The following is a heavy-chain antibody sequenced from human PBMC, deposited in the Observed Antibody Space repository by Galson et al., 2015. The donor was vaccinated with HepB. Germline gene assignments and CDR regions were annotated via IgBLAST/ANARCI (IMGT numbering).Heavy chain of an antibody. J-gene: IGHJ5*02. V-gene: IGHV6-1*01. CDR3: ARLAVAGEYNWFDP. CDR1: GDSVSSNSAA. Sequence: CAISGDSVSSNSAAWNWIRQSPSRGLEWLGRTYYRSKWYNDYAVSVKSRITINPDTSKNQFSLQLNSVTPEDTAVYYCARLAVAGEYNWFDPWGQGTLVTVSS. D-gene: IGHD6-19*01. CDR2: TYYRSKWYN.